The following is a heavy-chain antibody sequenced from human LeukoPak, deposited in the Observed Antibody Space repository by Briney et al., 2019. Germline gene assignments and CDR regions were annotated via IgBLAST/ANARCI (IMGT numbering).Heavy chain of an antibody. CDR3: ARNLHALWWYFDL. CDR2: IYYSGST. V-gene: IGHV4-59*01. CDR1: GGSISSYY. D-gene: IGHD3-16*01. J-gene: IGHJ2*01. Sequence: PSETLSLTCTVSGGSISSYYWSWIRQPPGKGLEWIGYIYYSGSTNYNPSLKSRVTISVDTSMNQFSLKLSSVTAADTAVYYCARNLHALWWYFDLWGRGTLVTVSS.